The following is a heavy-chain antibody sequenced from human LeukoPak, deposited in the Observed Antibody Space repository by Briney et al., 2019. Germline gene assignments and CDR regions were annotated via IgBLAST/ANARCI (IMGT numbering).Heavy chain of an antibody. D-gene: IGHD3-10*01. Sequence: ASVKVSCKASGYTFTTYAMNWVRQAPGQGPEWMGWINTNTGNPTYAQGFTGRFVFSLDTSVSTAYLQISSLKAEDTAVYYCARPDGARIVLGGFDYWGQGTLVTVSS. CDR1: GYTFTTYA. CDR2: INTNTGNP. CDR3: ARPDGARIVLGGFDY. V-gene: IGHV7-4-1*02. J-gene: IGHJ4*02.